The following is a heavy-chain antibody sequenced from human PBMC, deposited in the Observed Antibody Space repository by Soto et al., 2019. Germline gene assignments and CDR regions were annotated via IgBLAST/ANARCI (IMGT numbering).Heavy chain of an antibody. CDR1: GGTFTSYR. Sequence: SVKVSCKASGGTFTSYRINWVRQAPGQGLEWMGGIVPIYRTADSAQEFQGRVTITADESARTAYMELRSLKSRDTAVYYCVRDSGAKLSSSWGQGTLVTVSS. CDR3: VRDSGAKLSSS. CDR2: IVPIYRTA. J-gene: IGHJ4*02. V-gene: IGHV1-69*13. D-gene: IGHD6-13*01.